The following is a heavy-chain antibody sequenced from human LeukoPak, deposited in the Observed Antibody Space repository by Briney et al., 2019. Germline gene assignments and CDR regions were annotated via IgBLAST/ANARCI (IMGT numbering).Heavy chain of an antibody. J-gene: IGHJ3*02. D-gene: IGHD3-22*01. CDR2: MNPNSGNT. CDR1: GYTFTSYY. V-gene: IGHV1-8*03. Sequence: EASVKVSCKASGYTFTSYYMHWVRQATGQGLEWMGWMNPNSGNTGYAQKFQGRVTITRNTSISTAYMELSSLRSEDTAVYYCARMAHDSSGYYYGGDDAFDIWGQGTMVTVSS. CDR3: ARMAHDSSGYYYGGDDAFDI.